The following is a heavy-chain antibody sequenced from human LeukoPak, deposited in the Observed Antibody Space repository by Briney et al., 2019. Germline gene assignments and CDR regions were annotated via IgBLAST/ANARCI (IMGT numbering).Heavy chain of an antibody. V-gene: IGHV4-34*01. D-gene: IGHD3-22*01. CDR2: INHSGST. Sequence: SETLSLTCAVYVGSFSGYYWSWIRQPPGKGLEWIGEINHSGSTNYNPSLKSRVTISVDTSKNQVSLMLSSVTAADTAVYYCSRGPTYYYDSSGYYDWGQGTLVTVSS. CDR3: SRGPTYYYDSSGYYD. J-gene: IGHJ4*02. CDR1: VGSFSGYY.